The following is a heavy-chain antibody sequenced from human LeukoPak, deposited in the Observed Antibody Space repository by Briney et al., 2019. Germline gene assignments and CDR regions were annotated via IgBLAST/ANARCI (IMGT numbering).Heavy chain of an antibody. J-gene: IGHJ3*02. D-gene: IGHD2-2*01. CDR3: ASYIVVVPAAVLAFGI. CDR2: IIPIFGTA. CDR1: GGTLSSYA. V-gene: IGHV1-69*13. Sequence: GASVKVSCKASGGTLSSYAISWVRQAPGQGLEWMGGIIPIFGTANYAQKFQGRVTITADESTGTAYMELSSLRSEDTAVYYCASYIVVVPAAVLAFGIWGQGTMVTVSS.